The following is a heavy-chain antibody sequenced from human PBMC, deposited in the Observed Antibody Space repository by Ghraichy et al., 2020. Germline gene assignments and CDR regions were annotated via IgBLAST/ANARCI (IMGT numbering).Heavy chain of an antibody. CDR2: IYYSGST. CDR1: GGSISSYY. Sequence: SETLSLTCTVSGGSISSYYWSWIRLPPGKGQEWCGYIYYSGSTNSNSSLLSRVTISVDTTKNKFCLTLSSVTAADTAVYCCAGGNIVVVVTATWFDPWGQGTLVTVSS. D-gene: IGHD2-15*01. J-gene: IGHJ5*02. CDR3: AGGNIVVVVTATWFDP. V-gene: IGHV4-59*01.